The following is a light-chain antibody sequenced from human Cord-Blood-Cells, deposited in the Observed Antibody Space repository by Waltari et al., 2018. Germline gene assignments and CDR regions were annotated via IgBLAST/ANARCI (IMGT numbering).Light chain of an antibody. V-gene: IGKV3-20*01. CDR3: QQYGSSP. Sequence: EIVLTQSTGTLSLSLGERATLSCRASQSVSSSYLAWYQQKPGQAPRLLIYGASSRATGIPDRFSGSGSGTDFTLTISRLEPEDFAVYYCQQYGSSPFGQGTKVEIK. J-gene: IGKJ1*01. CDR2: GAS. CDR1: QSVSSSY.